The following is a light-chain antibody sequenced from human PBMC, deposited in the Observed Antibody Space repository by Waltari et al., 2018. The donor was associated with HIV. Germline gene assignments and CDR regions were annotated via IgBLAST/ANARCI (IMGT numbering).Light chain of an antibody. J-gene: IGLJ1*01. V-gene: IGLV3-1*01. CDR1: KLGDKY. Sequence: SYELTQPPSVSVSPGQTASITCSGDKLGDKYACWYQQKPGQSPVLVIYQDSNGPSGIPGRFSGSNSGNTATLTISGSQAMDEADYYCQAWDSSTVVFGTGTKVTVL. CDR2: QDS. CDR3: QAWDSSTVV.